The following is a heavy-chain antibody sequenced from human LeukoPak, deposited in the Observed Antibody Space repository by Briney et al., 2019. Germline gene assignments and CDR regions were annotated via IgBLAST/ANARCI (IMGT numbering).Heavy chain of an antibody. CDR2: TYYRSKWYN. J-gene: IGHJ4*02. D-gene: IGHD6-19*01. CDR1: GDSVSSNSAA. V-gene: IGHV6-1*01. Sequence: LSQTLSLTCAISGDSVSSNSAAWNSIRQSPSRGLEWLGRTYYRSKWYNDYAVSVKSRITINPDTSKNQFSLQLNSVTPEDTAVYYCARGSGWYGVVDYWGQRTLVTVSS. CDR3: ARGSGWYGVVDY.